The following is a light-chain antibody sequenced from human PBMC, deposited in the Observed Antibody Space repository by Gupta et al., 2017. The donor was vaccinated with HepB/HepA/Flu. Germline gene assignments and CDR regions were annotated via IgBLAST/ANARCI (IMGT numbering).Light chain of an antibody. J-gene: IGKJ4*01. V-gene: IGKV3-11*01. CDR2: DAS. Sequence: EIVLTQSAATLSLSPGKRATLSCRASQIVSSYLAWYQQKPGQAPRLLIYDASNRATGIPARFSGSGSGTDFTLTISSLEPEDFAVYYCQQRSNWPPGLTFGGGTKVEIK. CDR1: QIVSSY. CDR3: QQRSNWPPGLT.